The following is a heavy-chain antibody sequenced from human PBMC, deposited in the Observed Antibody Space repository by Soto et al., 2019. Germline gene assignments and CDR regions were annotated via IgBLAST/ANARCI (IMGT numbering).Heavy chain of an antibody. CDR3: ASTEDFFDY. J-gene: IGHJ4*02. CDR2: IFYSGST. V-gene: IGHV4-31*03. Sequence: PSETLSLTCSVSGVSLTSGTYYWSWIRQHPGKGLEWIGYIFYSGSTDYNPSLKSRVNISVDTSKNQFSLKLSSVTAADTAVYYCASTEDFFDYWGQGTLVTGS. CDR1: GVSLTSGTYY.